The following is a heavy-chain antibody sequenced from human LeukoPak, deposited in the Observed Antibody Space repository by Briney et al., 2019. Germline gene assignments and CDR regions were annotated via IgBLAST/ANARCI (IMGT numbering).Heavy chain of an antibody. CDR3: ARMFLGSSGRWYFDY. D-gene: IGHD6-19*01. CDR2: ISSSSSTI. J-gene: IGHJ4*02. CDR1: GFTFSSYS. V-gene: IGHV3-48*01. Sequence: GGSLRLSCAASGFTFSSYSMNWVRQAPGKGLEWVSYISSSSSTIYYADSVKGRFTISRDNSKNTLYLQMNSLRAEDTAVYYCARMFLGSSGRWYFDYWGQGTLVTVSS.